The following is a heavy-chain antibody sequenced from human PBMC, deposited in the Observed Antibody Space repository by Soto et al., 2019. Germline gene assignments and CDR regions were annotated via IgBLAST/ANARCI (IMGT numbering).Heavy chain of an antibody. CDR3: AGGPGTGMDL. CDR2: INAGNGNT. D-gene: IGHD1-1*01. CDR1: GYTFTSYA. Sequence: QVQLVQSGAEEKKPGASVKVSCKASGYTFTSYAMHWVRQAPGQRLEWMGWINAGNGNTKYSQKFQGRVTITRDTSASTAYMAVRCLSAEGTVVYYCAGGPGTGMDLWGQGTLVTVSS. J-gene: IGHJ6*02. V-gene: IGHV1-3*05.